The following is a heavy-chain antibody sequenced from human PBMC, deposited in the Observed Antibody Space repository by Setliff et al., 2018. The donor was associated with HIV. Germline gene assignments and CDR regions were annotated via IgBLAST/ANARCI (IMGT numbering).Heavy chain of an antibody. CDR2: INPNNGVT. J-gene: IGHJ4*02. D-gene: IGHD3-10*01. V-gene: IGHV1-2*02. Sequence: EASVKVSCKASGHTFTGHYIHWLRQAPGQGLEWVAWINPNNGVTNYAQKFKWKVMTTMETSIDTAYLEVRSLTSDDTAVYYCARVGRGPYYFFDFWGQGTQVTVA. CDR3: ARVGRGPYYFFDF. CDR1: GHTFTGHY.